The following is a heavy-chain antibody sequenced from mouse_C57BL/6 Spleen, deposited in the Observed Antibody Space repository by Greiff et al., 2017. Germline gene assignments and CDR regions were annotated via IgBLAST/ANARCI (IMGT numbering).Heavy chain of an antibody. D-gene: IGHD2-1*01. V-gene: IGHV1-15*01. CDR1: GYTFTDYD. CDR2: IDPETGGT. Sequence: QVQLQQSGAELVRPGASVTLSCKASGYTFTDYDMHWVKQTPVHGLEWIGAIDPETGGTAYNQKFKGKAILTADKSSSTAYMQLRRLTSEDSADYYCTRRGNFYFDYWGQGTTLTVSS. J-gene: IGHJ2*01. CDR3: TRRGNFYFDY.